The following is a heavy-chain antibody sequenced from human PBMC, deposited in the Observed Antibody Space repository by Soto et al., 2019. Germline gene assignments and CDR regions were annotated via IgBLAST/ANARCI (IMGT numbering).Heavy chain of an antibody. CDR2: IYYSGST. J-gene: IGHJ4*02. Sequence: SETLSLTSSVSGGSISSTTYYWAWIRQPPGRGLEWLGTIYYSGSTYYNPSLKSRGTISIDVSKTHFSLKLRTVTAADTAVYYCARQPDFPGIAVSGKGYFDYWVQGTLVTVSS. D-gene: IGHD6-19*01. CDR3: ARQPDFPGIAVSGKGYFDY. CDR1: GGSISSTTYY. V-gene: IGHV4-39*02.